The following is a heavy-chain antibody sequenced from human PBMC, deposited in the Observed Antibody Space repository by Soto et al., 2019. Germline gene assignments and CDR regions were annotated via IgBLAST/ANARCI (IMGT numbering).Heavy chain of an antibody. CDR2: IIPIFGTA. CDR3: ARDLYSGYEHYYYYGMDV. V-gene: IGHV1-69*13. Sequence: SVQVSCKASGGTFSSYAISWVRQAPGQGLEWMGGIIPIFGTANYAQKFQGRVTITADESTSTAYMELSSLRSVDTAVYYCARDLYSGYEHYYYYGMDVWGQGTTVTVSS. J-gene: IGHJ6*02. D-gene: IGHD5-12*01. CDR1: GGTFSSYA.